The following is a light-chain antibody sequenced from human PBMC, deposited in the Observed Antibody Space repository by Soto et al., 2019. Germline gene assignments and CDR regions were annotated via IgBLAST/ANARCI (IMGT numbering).Light chain of an antibody. Sequence: QSALTQPASVSGSPGQSITISCTGTSSDVETYSLVSWYQQHPGKAPKLIIYEGSKRPSGVSNRFSDSKSGNTASLTISGLQAEDEAHYYCCSYAGSRMVFGGGTKLTVL. J-gene: IGLJ2*01. CDR2: EGS. CDR1: SSDVETYSL. V-gene: IGLV2-23*01. CDR3: CSYAGSRMV.